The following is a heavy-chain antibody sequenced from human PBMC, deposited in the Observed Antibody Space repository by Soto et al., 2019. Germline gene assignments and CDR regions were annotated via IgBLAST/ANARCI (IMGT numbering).Heavy chain of an antibody. V-gene: IGHV4-39*01. J-gene: IGHJ5*02. CDR3: VRRYGLASPSWFDP. D-gene: IGHD3-10*01. Sequence: PSETLCVTCTSSGGSISISDYSWGWIRQPPGKGLAWIGSIYYSGKTLYNPSLQSRVTISVDTSKNQFTLNLRSLTAADTAVYYCVRRYGLASPSWFDPWGQGTMVTVSS. CDR1: GGSISISDYS. CDR2: IYYSGKT.